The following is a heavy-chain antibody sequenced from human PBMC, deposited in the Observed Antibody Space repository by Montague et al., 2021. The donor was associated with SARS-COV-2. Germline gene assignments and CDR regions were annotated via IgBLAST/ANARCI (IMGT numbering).Heavy chain of an antibody. D-gene: IGHD5-12*01. Sequence: SETLSLTCTVSGGSISNYYWSWIRQPPGKGLEWIGYISSSGSTNYKPSLKSRVTISVDTSKNLFSLNLNSVTVADTAVYYCARTGAYDHFDYWGPGTLVIVSS. CDR3: ARTGAYDHFDY. J-gene: IGHJ4*02. CDR1: GGSISNYY. V-gene: IGHV4-59*12. CDR2: ISSSGST.